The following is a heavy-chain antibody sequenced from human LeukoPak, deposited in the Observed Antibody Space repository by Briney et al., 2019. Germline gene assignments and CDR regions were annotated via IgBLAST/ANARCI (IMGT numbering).Heavy chain of an antibody. D-gene: IGHD2-15*01. CDR3: VKDTGRGDF. Sequence: PGGSLRLSCAASGFIFRNYGMHWVRQAPGKGLEWVAFLRNDESEVSYADSVKGRFIISRDNSKNTLYLQMSSLRDEDTAVYYCVKDTGRGDFWGQGTQVTVSS. V-gene: IGHV3-30*02. CDR1: GFIFRNYG. CDR2: LRNDESEV. J-gene: IGHJ4*02.